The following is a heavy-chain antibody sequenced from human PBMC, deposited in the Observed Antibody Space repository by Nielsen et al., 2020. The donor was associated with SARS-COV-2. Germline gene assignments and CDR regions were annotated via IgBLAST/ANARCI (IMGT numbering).Heavy chain of an antibody. J-gene: IGHJ6*02. Sequence: SETLSLTCAVYGGSFSGYYWSWIRQPPGKGLEWIGEINHSGITNYNPSLKSRVTISVDTSKNQFSLKLSSVTAADTAVYYCASSYCTNGVCYDYYYGMDVWGQGTTVTVSS. D-gene: IGHD2-8*01. CDR1: GGSFSGYY. V-gene: IGHV4-34*01. CDR3: ASSYCTNGVCYDYYYGMDV. CDR2: INHSGIT.